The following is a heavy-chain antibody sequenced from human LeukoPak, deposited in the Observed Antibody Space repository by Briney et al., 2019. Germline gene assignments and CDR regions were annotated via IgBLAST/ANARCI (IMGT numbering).Heavy chain of an antibody. J-gene: IGHJ3*01. CDR3: ARSGYGYQKGAFDF. Sequence: SETLSLTCTVSGGSISSGGYYWSWIRQHPGKGLEWIGYIYYSGSTYYNPSLKSRVTISVDTSKNQFSLRLSSVTAADTAVYYCARSGYGYQKGAFDFWGQGTTVTVSS. CDR2: IYYSGST. V-gene: IGHV4-31*03. D-gene: IGHD3-16*02. CDR1: GGSISSGGYY.